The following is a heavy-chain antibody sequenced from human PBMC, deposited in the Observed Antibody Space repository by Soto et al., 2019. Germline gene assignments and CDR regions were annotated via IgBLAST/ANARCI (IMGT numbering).Heavy chain of an antibody. D-gene: IGHD3-3*01. CDR1: GYTFTNYA. J-gene: IGHJ4*02. CDR3: ARALYYDFWSGYSDY. Sequence: ASVKVSCKASGYTFTNYAISWVRQAPGQELEWMGWISAYNGDTNYAQKFQGRVTMTTDTSTSTAYMELRSLRSDDTAVYYCARALYYDFWSGYSDYWGQGTLVTVSS. V-gene: IGHV1-18*01. CDR2: ISAYNGDT.